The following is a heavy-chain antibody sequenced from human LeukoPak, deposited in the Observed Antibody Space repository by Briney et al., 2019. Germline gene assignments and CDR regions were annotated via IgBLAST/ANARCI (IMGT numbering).Heavy chain of an antibody. Sequence: GGSLRLSCAASGFTFSSYAMHWVRQAPGKGLEYVSAISSNGGSTYYANSVKGRFTISRDNSKNTLYLQMGSLRAEDMAVYYCARDPPYDSSGYYYVGAFDIWGQGTMVTVSS. J-gene: IGHJ3*02. CDR3: ARDPPYDSSGYYYVGAFDI. V-gene: IGHV3-64*01. CDR2: ISSNGGST. D-gene: IGHD3-22*01. CDR1: GFTFSSYA.